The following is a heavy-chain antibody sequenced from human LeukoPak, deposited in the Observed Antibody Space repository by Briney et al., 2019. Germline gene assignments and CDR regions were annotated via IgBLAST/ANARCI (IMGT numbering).Heavy chain of an antibody. CDR1: GYTFTGYY. Sequence: ASMKVSCKASGYTFTGYYIHWLRQAPGQGLEWMGFISPNSGGTNYAQKFQGRVTMTRDTSISTAYMELSSLTSDDTAVYYCAREEGPRTGNNWFDPWGQGTLVTVSS. CDR2: ISPNSGGT. CDR3: AREEGPRTGNNWFDP. J-gene: IGHJ5*02. V-gene: IGHV1-2*02. D-gene: IGHD3-10*01.